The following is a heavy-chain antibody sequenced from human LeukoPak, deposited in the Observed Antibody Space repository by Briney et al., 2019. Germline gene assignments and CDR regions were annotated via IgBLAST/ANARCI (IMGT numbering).Heavy chain of an antibody. Sequence: SETLSLTCTVSGGSISSSSYYWGWIRQPPGKGLEWIGRIYTSGSTNYNPSLKSRVTISVDTSKNQFSLKLSSVTAADTAVYYCARTPFFYYYYYYYMDVWGKGTTVTVSS. V-gene: IGHV4-61*02. CDR3: ARTPFFYYYYYYYMDV. CDR2: IYTSGST. J-gene: IGHJ6*03. CDR1: GGSISSSSYY.